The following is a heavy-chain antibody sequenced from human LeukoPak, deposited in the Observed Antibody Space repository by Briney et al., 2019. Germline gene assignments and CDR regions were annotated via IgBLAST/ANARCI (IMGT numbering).Heavy chain of an antibody. D-gene: IGHD2-2*01. CDR1: GFTFDDYA. CDR2: ISWNSGSI. V-gene: IGHV3-9*01. J-gene: IGHJ3*02. CDR3: AKASSTQPHYAFDI. Sequence: PGGSLRLSCAASGFTFDDYAMHWVRQAPGKGLEWVSGISWNSGSIGYADSMKGRFTISRDNAKNSLYLQMNSLRAEDTALYYCAKASSTQPHYAFDIWGQGTMVTVSS.